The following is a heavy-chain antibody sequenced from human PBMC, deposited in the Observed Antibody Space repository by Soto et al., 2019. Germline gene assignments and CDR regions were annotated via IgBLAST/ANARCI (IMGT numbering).Heavy chain of an antibody. J-gene: IGHJ6*03. V-gene: IGHV3-74*01. CDR3: TRDRGVTYSYYYYYMDV. D-gene: IGHD3-10*01. Sequence: GGSLRLSCAASGFTFSSYWMHWVRQTPGKGLVWVSRINGDGSTTTYADSVKGRFTISRDNAKNTLYLQMNSLRAEDTAVYYCTRDRGVTYSYYYYYMDVWGKGTTVTVSS. CDR2: INGDGSTT. CDR1: GFTFSSYW.